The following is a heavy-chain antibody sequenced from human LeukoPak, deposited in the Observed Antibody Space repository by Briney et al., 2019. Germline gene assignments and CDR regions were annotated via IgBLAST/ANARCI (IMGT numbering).Heavy chain of an antibody. CDR2: FDPEDGET. D-gene: IGHD6-13*01. J-gene: IGHJ5*02. V-gene: IGHV1-24*01. CDR1: GYTLTELS. Sequence: ASVKVSCKVSGYTLTELSMHWVRQAPGKGLEWMGGFDPEDGETSYAQKFQGRVTMTEDTSTDTAYMELGSLRSEDTAVYYCATEGYSSSWPRGDNWFDPWGQGTLVTVSS. CDR3: ATEGYSSSWPRGDNWFDP.